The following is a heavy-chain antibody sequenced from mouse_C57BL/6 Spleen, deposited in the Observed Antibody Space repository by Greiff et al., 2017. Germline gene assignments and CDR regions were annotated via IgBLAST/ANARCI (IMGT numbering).Heavy chain of an antibody. CDR3: ARRGDYRYYFDY. CDR2: IYPRSGNT. CDR1: GYTFTSYG. J-gene: IGHJ2*01. V-gene: IGHV1-81*01. Sequence: VQLQQSGAELARPGASVKLSCKASGYTFTSYGISWVKQRTGQGLEWIGEIYPRSGNTYYNEKFKGKATLTADKSSRTAYMELRSLTSEDSAVYFCARRGDYRYYFDYWGQGTTLTVSS. D-gene: IGHD2-4*01.